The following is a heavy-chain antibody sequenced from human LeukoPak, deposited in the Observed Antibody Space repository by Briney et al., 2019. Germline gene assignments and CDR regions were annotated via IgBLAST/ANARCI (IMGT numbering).Heavy chain of an antibody. V-gene: IGHV3-9*01. J-gene: IGHJ4*02. CDR1: GFTFDSYA. CDR3: TKDQTRIVGATNSFDY. D-gene: IGHD1-26*01. Sequence: GGSLRLSCAASGFTFDSYAMHWVRQAPGKGLEWVSGISWNSGSIGYADSVKGRFTISRDNAKNSLYLQMNSLRAEDTALYYCTKDQTRIVGATNSFDYWGQGTLVTVSS. CDR2: ISWNSGSI.